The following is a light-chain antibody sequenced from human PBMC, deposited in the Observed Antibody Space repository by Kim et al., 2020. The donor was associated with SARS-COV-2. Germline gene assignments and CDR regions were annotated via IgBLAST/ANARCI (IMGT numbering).Light chain of an antibody. J-gene: IGLJ2*01. Sequence: ALGQKVRITCKGDSRRSYLASWYQQKPGQAPLLVINARNKRPSGIPYRFSGSTSGNTASLTITGAQAEDEADYYCNSRDSSGDHLLFGGGTQLTVL. CDR2: ARN. CDR3: NSRDSSGDHLL. CDR1: SRRSYL. V-gene: IGLV3-19*01.